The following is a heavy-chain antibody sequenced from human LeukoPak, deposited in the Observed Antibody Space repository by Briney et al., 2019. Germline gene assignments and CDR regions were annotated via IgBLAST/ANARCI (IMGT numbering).Heavy chain of an antibody. V-gene: IGHV1-2*02. CDR1: GYTFTGYY. J-gene: IGHJ1*01. D-gene: IGHD4-17*01. Sequence: GASVKVSCKASGYTFTGYYMHWVRQAPGQGLECMGWINPNSGGTNYAQKFQGRVTLTRDTSISTAYMELSRLRSDDTAVYFCARGDGDYVRFRYFQHWGQGTLVTVSS. CDR3: ARGDGDYVRFRYFQH. CDR2: INPNSGGT.